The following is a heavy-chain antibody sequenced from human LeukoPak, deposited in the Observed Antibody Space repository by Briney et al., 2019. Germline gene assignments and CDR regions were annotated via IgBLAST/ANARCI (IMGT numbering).Heavy chain of an antibody. J-gene: IGHJ4*02. CDR2: INWNGGST. CDR3: ARGGWFGELLFDY. CDR1: GFTFSSYE. Sequence: PGGSLRLSCAASGFTFSSYEMIWVRQAPGKGLEWVSGINWNGGSTGYADSVKGRFTISRDNAKNSLYLQMNSLRAEDTALYYCARGGWFGELLFDYWGQGTLVTVSS. V-gene: IGHV3-20*04. D-gene: IGHD3-10*01.